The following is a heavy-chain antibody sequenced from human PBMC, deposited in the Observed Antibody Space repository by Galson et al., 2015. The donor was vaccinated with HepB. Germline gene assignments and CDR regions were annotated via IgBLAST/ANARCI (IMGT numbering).Heavy chain of an antibody. J-gene: IGHJ4*02. CDR2: INPSGGST. CDR1: GYTFTSYY. V-gene: IGHV1-46*01. CDR3: ARNIAVAGTLPATFDY. D-gene: IGHD6-19*01. Sequence: SVKVSCKASGYTFTSYYMHWVRQAPGQGLEWMGIINPSGGSTSYAQKFQGRVTMTRDTSTSTVYMELSSLRSEDTAVYYCARNIAVAGTLPATFDYWGQGTLVTVSS.